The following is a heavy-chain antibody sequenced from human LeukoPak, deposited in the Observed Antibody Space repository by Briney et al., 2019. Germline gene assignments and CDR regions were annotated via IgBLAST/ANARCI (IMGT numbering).Heavy chain of an antibody. CDR1: GYTFTIYD. Sequence: ASVTVSCTASGYTFTIYDFNWVRQATGQRPEWMGWMSPNSGDTGYAQKFQDRVTMTSNTSISTAYMELSSLRSGDTAVYYCARGPPNWGYDYWGPGTLVTVSS. J-gene: IGHJ4*02. D-gene: IGHD7-27*01. CDR3: ARGPPNWGYDY. CDR2: MSPNSGDT. V-gene: IGHV1-8*01.